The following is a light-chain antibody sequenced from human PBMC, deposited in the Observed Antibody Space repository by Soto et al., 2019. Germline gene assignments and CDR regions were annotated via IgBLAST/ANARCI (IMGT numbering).Light chain of an antibody. CDR3: SSYTSSNTVI. J-gene: IGLJ2*01. CDR2: EVS. CDR1: RSDVGDYKY. V-gene: IGLV2-14*01. Sequence: QSALTQPASVSGSPGQSLTISCTGTRSDVGDYKYVSWYQQHPGEGPKLMIYEVSNRPSGVSFRFSGSKSGNTASLTISGLQAEDEAHYYCSSYTSSNTVIFGGGTQLTVL.